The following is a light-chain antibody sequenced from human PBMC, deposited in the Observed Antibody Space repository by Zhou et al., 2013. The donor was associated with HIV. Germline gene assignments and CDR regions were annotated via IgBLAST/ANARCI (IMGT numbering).Light chain of an antibody. Sequence: EIVLTQSPATLSLSPGERATLSCRASQSVSSSLAWYQQKPGQAPRLLIYDASNRATGIPARFSGSGSGTEFTLTISSTQSEDFAVYYCQQYNDWPRTFGQGTKLEIK. CDR3: QQYNDWPRT. CDR2: DAS. CDR1: QSVSSS. J-gene: IGKJ2*01. V-gene: IGKV3-11*01.